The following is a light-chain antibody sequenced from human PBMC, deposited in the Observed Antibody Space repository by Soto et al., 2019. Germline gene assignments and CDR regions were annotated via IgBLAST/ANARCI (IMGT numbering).Light chain of an antibody. CDR2: GAS. CDR1: QSVSNN. J-gene: IGKJ4*01. CDR3: QPYNNWPLT. Sequence: EIVMTQSPATLSVSPGESATLSCRASQSVSNNLTWYQQKPGQPPRLLIYGASTRATGVPARFSGSRSGPEFTLTINSLQSEDFAIYYCQPYNNWPLTFGGGTKVDIK. V-gene: IGKV3-15*01.